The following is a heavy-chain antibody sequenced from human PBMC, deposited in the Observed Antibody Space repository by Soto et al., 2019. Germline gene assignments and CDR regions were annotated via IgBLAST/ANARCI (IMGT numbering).Heavy chain of an antibody. V-gene: IGHV4-61*01. D-gene: IGHD2-15*01. CDR3: ATQILYCSGGSCQNWFDP. J-gene: IGHJ5*02. CDR1: GGSVSSGSYY. Sequence: SETLFLTCTVSGGSVSSGSYYWSWIRQPPGKGLEWIGYIYYSGSTNYNPSLKSRVTISVDTSKNQFSLKLSPVTAADTAVYYCATQILYCSGGSCQNWFDPWGQGTLVTVSS. CDR2: IYYSGST.